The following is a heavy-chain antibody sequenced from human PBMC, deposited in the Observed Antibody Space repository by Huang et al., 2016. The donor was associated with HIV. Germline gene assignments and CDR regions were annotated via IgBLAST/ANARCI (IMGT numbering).Heavy chain of an antibody. V-gene: IGHV4-34*01. CDR1: GESVSGHY. J-gene: IGHJ2*01. Sequence: QVQLQQWGAGLLKPSETLSLTCAVYGESVSGHYWSWIRQPPGKGLEWIAEINDNGYTNYNPSLKSRVTISVHTSRNQFSLKLNSVTAADAAVYYCARASWYEPRSWYFGLWGRGTLVTVSS. D-gene: IGHD6-13*01. CDR3: ARASWYEPRSWYFGL. CDR2: INDNGYT.